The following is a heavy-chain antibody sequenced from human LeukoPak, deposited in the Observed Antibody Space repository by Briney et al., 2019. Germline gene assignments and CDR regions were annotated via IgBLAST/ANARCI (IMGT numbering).Heavy chain of an antibody. Sequence: ASVKVSCKASGYSFTAYYMHWVRQAPGQGLEWMGWINPNSGGTNYAQKFQGRVTMTRDTSITTAYMEMSRLRSDDTALYYCARVLYCGGDCYYFDYWGQGTLVTVSS. CDR1: GYSFTAYY. J-gene: IGHJ4*02. D-gene: IGHD2-21*02. CDR3: ARVLYCGGDCYYFDY. CDR2: INPNSGGT. V-gene: IGHV1-2*02.